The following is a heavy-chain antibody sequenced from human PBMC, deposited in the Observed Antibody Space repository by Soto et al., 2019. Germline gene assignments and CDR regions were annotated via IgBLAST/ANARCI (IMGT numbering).Heavy chain of an antibody. Sequence: PGGSLRLSCAASGFTFSSYSMNWVRQAPGKGLEWVSSISSSSSYIYYADSVKGRFTISRDNAKNSLYLQMNSLRAEDTAVYYCARDFSPEEYYYDSSGYYPGNSNWFDPWGQGTLVTVSS. D-gene: IGHD3-22*01. CDR3: ARDFSPEEYYYDSSGYYPGNSNWFDP. CDR2: ISSSSSYI. V-gene: IGHV3-21*01. CDR1: GFTFSSYS. J-gene: IGHJ5*02.